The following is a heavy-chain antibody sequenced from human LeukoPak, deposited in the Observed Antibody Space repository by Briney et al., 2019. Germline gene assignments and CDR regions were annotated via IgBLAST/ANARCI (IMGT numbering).Heavy chain of an antibody. V-gene: IGHV4-34*01. D-gene: IGHD3-22*01. CDR3: ARCYYDSSGYYLSGYYYYMDV. Sequence: IPSETLPLTCAVYGGSFSGYYWSWIRQPPGKGLEWIGEINHSGSTNYNPSLKSRVTISVDTSKNQFSLKLSSVTAADTAVYYCARCYYDSSGYYLSGYYYYMDVWGKGTTVTVSS. J-gene: IGHJ6*03. CDR1: GGSFSGYY. CDR2: INHSGST.